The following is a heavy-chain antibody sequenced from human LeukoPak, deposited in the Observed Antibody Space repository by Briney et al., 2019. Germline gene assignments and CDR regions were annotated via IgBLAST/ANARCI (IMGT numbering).Heavy chain of an antibody. D-gene: IGHD3-22*01. J-gene: IGHJ6*03. V-gene: IGHV4-34*01. CDR3: ARGHGVTMSHYYMDV. Sequence: SETLSLTCAVYGGSFSGYYWSWIRQPPGKGLEWIGEINHSGSTNYNPSLKSRVTISVDTSKNQFSLKLISVTAADTAVYYCARGHGVTMSHYYMDVWGKGTTVTVSS. CDR2: INHSGST. CDR1: GGSFSGYY.